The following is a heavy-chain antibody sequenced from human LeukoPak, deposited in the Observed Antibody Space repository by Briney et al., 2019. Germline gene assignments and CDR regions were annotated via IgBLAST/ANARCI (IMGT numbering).Heavy chain of an antibody. Sequence: GESLKISCQGSGYSFTSYWIGWVRQLPGKGLEWMGIIYPGDSDTRYSPSFQGQVTISADKSISTAYLQWSSLKASDTAMYYCARRGSSWSIAFDIWGQGTMVTVSS. CDR3: ARRGSSWSIAFDI. V-gene: IGHV5-51*01. CDR2: IYPGDSDT. D-gene: IGHD6-13*01. J-gene: IGHJ3*02. CDR1: GYSFTSYW.